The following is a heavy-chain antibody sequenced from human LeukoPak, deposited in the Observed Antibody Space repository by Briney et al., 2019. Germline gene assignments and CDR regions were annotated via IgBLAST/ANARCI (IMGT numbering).Heavy chain of an antibody. CDR3: ARGNGGLEPHDY. CDR1: GFPYKIYC. CDR2: INTDGSAT. Sequence: TGGSEGLFCASSGFPYKIYCMHCVRDAPAKALVYVSHINTDGSATTYADSVKGRLTVSRDNAKNTLELQENSMRAEDTAVYYGARGNGGLEPHDYWGQGNLVTVSS. V-gene: IGHV3-74*01. J-gene: IGHJ4*02. D-gene: IGHD1-1*01.